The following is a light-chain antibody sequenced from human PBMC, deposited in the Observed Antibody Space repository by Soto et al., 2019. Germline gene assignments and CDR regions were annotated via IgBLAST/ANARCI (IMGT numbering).Light chain of an antibody. CDR2: EVN. Sequence: QSALTQPPSASGSPGQSVTISCTGTSSDVGGCKFVSWYQQYPGKAPQLIIYEVNKRPSGVPDRFSGSKSGNTASLTFSGLQAEDEAAYYCSSCAGSNNPYVFGTGTKLTVL. J-gene: IGLJ1*01. V-gene: IGLV2-8*01. CDR3: SSCAGSNNPYV. CDR1: SSDVGGCKF.